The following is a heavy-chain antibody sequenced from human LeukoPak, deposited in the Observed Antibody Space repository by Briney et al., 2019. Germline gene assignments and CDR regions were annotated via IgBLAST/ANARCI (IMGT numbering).Heavy chain of an antibody. CDR1: GGAISSSGYY. CDR2: IYHSGST. J-gene: IGHJ4*02. D-gene: IGHD1-26*01. V-gene: IGHV4-30-4*02. CDR3: ARGPSGSYWKEFDY. Sequence: SETLSLTCTVSGGAISSSGYYWSWIRQAPGKGLEWVGYIYHSGSTYYNPSLKSPVTISVDTSKNQFSLKLSSVTAADTAVYYCARGPSGSYWKEFDYWGQGTLVTVSS.